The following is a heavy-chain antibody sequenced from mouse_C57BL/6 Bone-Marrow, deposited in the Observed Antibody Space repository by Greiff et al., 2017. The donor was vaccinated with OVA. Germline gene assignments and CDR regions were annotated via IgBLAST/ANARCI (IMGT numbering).Heavy chain of an antibody. Sequence: QVQLKQPGAELVKPGASVKLSCKASGYTFTSYWMHWVKQRPGQGLEWIGMIHPNSGSTNYNEKFKSKATLTVDKSSSTAYMQLSSLTSEDSAVYYCARSTTVVGGYWGQGTTLTVSS. CDR2: IHPNSGST. CDR3: ARSTTVVGGY. CDR1: GYTFTSYW. V-gene: IGHV1-64*01. J-gene: IGHJ2*01. D-gene: IGHD1-1*01.